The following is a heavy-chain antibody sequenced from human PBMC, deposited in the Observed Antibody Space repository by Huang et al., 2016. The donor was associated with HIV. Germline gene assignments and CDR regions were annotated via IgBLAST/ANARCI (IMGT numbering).Heavy chain of an antibody. CDR1: GYTVSELS. CDR3: ATSTLDVGAGVLRSAFDI. V-gene: IGHV1-24*01. D-gene: IGHD2-15*01. Sequence: GASVRVSCKVSGYTVSELSLHWVRQAPEKGLEWMGGFDPEEGETIYAQRLQGRVTMTEDTSTDTAYMELSSLRPEDTAVYYCATSTLDVGAGVLRSAFDIWGQGTMVTVSS. CDR2: FDPEEGET. J-gene: IGHJ3*02.